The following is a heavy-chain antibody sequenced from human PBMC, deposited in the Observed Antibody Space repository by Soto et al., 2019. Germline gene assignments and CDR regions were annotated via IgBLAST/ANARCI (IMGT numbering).Heavy chain of an antibody. V-gene: IGHV3-23*01. CDR3: ARVLRSKVVTAILYYLDY. CDR2: ISGSGGGT. D-gene: IGHD2-21*02. CDR1: GFTFSSYA. J-gene: IGHJ4*02. Sequence: EVQLLESGGGLVQPGGSLRLSCAASGFTFSSYAMSWVRQAPGKGLEWVSVISGSGGGTYYADSVKGRFTIARDNSKNTLYLQMNSLRAEDTAVYYCARVLRSKVVTAILYYLDYWGQGTLVTVSS.